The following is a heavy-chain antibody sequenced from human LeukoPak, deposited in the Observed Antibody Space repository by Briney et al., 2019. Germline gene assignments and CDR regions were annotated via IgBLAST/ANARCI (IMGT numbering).Heavy chain of an antibody. CDR2: INPNSGGT. Sequence: ASVKVSCKASGYTFTGYYMHWVRQAPGQGLEWMGWINPNSGGTNYAQKFQGWVTMTRDTSISTAYMELSRLRPDDTAVYYCARGGRYFDWLLHRWFDPWGQGTLVTVSS. CDR1: GYTFTGYY. CDR3: ARGGRYFDWLLHRWFDP. V-gene: IGHV1-2*04. J-gene: IGHJ5*02. D-gene: IGHD3-9*01.